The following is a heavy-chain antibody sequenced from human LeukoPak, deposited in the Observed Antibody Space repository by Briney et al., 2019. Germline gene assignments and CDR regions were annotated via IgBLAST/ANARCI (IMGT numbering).Heavy chain of an antibody. CDR2: ISPSGGST. CDR1: GYTFTSNY. CDR3: ARGGGYYDAFDI. D-gene: IGHD3-22*01. V-gene: IGHV1-46*01. Sequence: ASVKVSCKAFGYTFTSNYMHWVRQAPGQGPEWMGVISPSGGSTTYAQKFQGRVTLTRDMSTSTDYLELSSLRSEDTAVYYCARGGGYYDAFDIWGQGTMVTVSS. J-gene: IGHJ3*02.